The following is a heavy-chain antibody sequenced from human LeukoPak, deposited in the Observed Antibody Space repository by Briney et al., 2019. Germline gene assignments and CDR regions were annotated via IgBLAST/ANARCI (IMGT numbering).Heavy chain of an antibody. D-gene: IGHD6-19*01. CDR3: AGSSGWYSSFDY. CDR2: IIPIFGTA. Sequence: SVKVSCKASGGTFSSYAISWVRQAPGQGLEWMGRIIPIFGTANYAQKFQGRVTMTRDTSTSTVYMELSSLRSEDTAVYYCAGSSGWYSSFDYWGQGTLVTVSS. CDR1: GGTFSSYA. V-gene: IGHV1-69*05. J-gene: IGHJ4*02.